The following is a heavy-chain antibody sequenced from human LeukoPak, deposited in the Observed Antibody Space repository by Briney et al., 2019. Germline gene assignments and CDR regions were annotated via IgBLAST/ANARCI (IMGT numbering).Heavy chain of an antibody. Sequence: PEGSLRLSCATSGFTFVDYGLSWVRRAPGKGLEWLCAINYNGAITDYADSVKGRFTISRDNAKNSLYLRMDSLRAEDTALYYCARDRLGPSFSVSHFDLWGQGTLVTVPS. CDR2: INYNGAIT. D-gene: IGHD3-3*02. V-gene: IGHV3-20*04. J-gene: IGHJ4*02. CDR1: GFTFVDYG. CDR3: ARDRLGPSFSVSHFDL.